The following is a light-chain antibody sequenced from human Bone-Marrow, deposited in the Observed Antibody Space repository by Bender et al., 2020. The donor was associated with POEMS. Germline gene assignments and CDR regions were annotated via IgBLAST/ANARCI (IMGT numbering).Light chain of an antibody. Sequence: QSALTQPASVSGSPGQSVTISCTGSRSDIGSYNLVSWFQQHPGKAPKVILYEVTKRPSGVSSRFSGSKSGNTASLTISGLQAEDEADYYCCSYAGSSTLVFGGGTKLTVL. J-gene: IGLJ2*01. V-gene: IGLV2-23*02. CDR1: RSDIGSYNL. CDR3: CSYAGSSTLV. CDR2: EVT.